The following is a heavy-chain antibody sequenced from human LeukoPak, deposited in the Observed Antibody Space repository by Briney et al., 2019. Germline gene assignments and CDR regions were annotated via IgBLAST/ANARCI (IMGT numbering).Heavy chain of an antibody. CDR3: ARTRSSYGSGSYYYGLDWFDP. Sequence: PGGSLRLSCAASGFTFSSYAMNWVRQAPGKGLEWVSSISSSSSYIYYADSVKGRFTISRDNAKNSLYLQMNSLRAEDTAVYYCARTRSSYGSGSYYYGLDWFDPWGQGTLVTVSS. J-gene: IGHJ5*02. V-gene: IGHV3-21*01. D-gene: IGHD3-10*01. CDR1: GFTFSSYA. CDR2: ISSSSSYI.